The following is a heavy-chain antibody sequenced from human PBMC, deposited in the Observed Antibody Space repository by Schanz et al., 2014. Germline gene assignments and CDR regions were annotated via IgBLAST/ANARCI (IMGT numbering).Heavy chain of an antibody. D-gene: IGHD7-27*01. J-gene: IGHJ3*02. CDR3: ARENLNWEAFDI. CDR1: GFIFNDYY. V-gene: IGHV3-11*01. CDR2: ISRDGTTS. Sequence: QVQLVESGGGLVKPGGSLRLFCAASGFIFNDYYMNWIRQAPGKGLEWLSYISRDGTTSYYADYVKGRFTISRDNAKNSLYLEMTSLRGEDTAVYYCARENLNWEAFDIWGQGTVVTVSS.